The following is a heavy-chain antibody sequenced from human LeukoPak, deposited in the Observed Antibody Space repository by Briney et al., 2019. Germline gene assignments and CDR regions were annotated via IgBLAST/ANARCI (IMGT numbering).Heavy chain of an antibody. CDR2: INSDGSWT. D-gene: IGHD2/OR15-2a*01. CDR1: SNYW. Sequence: GGSLRLSCAASSNYWMHWVRQVPGKGLVWVSHINSDGSWTSYADSVKGRFTISKDNAKNTVYLQMNSLRAEDTAVYYCVSFYETYWGRGTLVTVSS. J-gene: IGHJ4*02. CDR3: VSFYETY. V-gene: IGHV3-74*01.